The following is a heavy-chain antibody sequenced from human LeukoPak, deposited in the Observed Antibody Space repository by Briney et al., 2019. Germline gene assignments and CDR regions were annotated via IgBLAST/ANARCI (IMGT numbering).Heavy chain of an antibody. CDR1: GFTFSSYS. J-gene: IGHJ4*02. D-gene: IGHD7-27*01. CDR3: ARVLAGSYFDY. V-gene: IGHV3-30-3*01. CDR2: ISYDGGNK. Sequence: GGSLRLSCAASGFTFSSYSMHWVRQAPGKRLEWVAVISYDGGNKYYADSVKGRFTISRDNSKNTLYLQMNSLRAEDTAVYYCARVLAGSYFDYWGQGTLVTVSS.